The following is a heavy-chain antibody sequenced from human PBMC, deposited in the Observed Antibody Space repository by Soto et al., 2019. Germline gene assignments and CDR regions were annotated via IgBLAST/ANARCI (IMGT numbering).Heavy chain of an antibody. CDR1: GGSISSGGYS. CDR3: ARGGVDYYDSSGYYFSPYYFDY. V-gene: IGHV4-30-2*01. J-gene: IGHJ4*02. D-gene: IGHD3-22*01. CDR2: IYHSGST. Sequence: QLQLQESGSGLVKPSQTLSLTCAVSGGSISSGGYSWSWIRQPPGKGLEWIGYIYHSGSTYYNPSLKSVVTISVDRSKNQFSLKLSSVTAADTAVYYCARGGVDYYDSSGYYFSPYYFDYWGQGTLVTVSS.